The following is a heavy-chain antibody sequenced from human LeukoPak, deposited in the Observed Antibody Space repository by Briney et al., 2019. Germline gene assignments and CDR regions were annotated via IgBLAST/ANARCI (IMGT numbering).Heavy chain of an antibody. CDR3: AKGYGESHFDS. CDR2: IRLDGSNQ. Sequence: GGSLRLSCAASGFTFRSFGMHLVRQAPGKGLEWVAFIRLDGSNQYYADSVKGRFTISRDNSNNTLFLQMNSLRVDDTAVYFCAKGYGESHFDSWGQGTLVTVSS. J-gene: IGHJ4*02. V-gene: IGHV3-30*02. CDR1: GFTFRSFG. D-gene: IGHD4/OR15-4a*01.